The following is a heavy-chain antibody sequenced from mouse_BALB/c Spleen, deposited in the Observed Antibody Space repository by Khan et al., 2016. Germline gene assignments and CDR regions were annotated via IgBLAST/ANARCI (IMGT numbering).Heavy chain of an antibody. J-gene: IGHJ3*01. CDR1: GFDFRRYW. V-gene: IGHV4-1*02. CDR3: ARAGYYGYLAY. Sequence: EVKLLESGGGLVQPGGSLKLSCAASGFDFRRYWMSWVRQAPGKGLEWIGEINPDSRTIYYTPSLKDKFTISRDNAKNTLYLQMSKVRSEDTALYYCARAGYYGYLAYWGQGTLVSVSA. CDR2: INPDSRTI. D-gene: IGHD1-1*01.